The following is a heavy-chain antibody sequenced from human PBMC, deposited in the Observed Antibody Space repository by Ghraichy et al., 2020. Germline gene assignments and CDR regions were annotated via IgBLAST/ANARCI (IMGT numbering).Heavy chain of an antibody. V-gene: IGHV4-61*02. Sequence: TLSLTCTVSGGSISSGSYYWSWIRQPAGKGLEWIGRIYTSGSTNYNPSLKSRVTISVDTSKNQFSLKLSSVTAADTAVYYCARDVGVYYYDSSTSNAFDIWGQGTMVTVSS. CDR1: GGSISSGSYY. CDR3: ARDVGVYYYDSSTSNAFDI. D-gene: IGHD3-22*01. CDR2: IYTSGST. J-gene: IGHJ3*02.